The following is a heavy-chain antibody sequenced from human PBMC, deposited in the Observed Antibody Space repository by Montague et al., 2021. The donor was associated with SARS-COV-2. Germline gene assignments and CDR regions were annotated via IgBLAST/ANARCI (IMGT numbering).Heavy chain of an antibody. D-gene: IGHD6-19*01. Sequence: PALVKPTQTLTLTCTFSGFSLRASGMCVSWIRQPPGKALEWLVLIDRDDDKYYSTSLETRLNISKDTSKNQVVLTMTNMDPVDTATYYCARVRTEQWLALSFDYWGQGTLVTVSS. CDR3: ARVRTEQWLALSFDY. CDR2: IDRDDDK. J-gene: IGHJ4*02. V-gene: IGHV2-70*01. CDR1: GFSLRASGMC.